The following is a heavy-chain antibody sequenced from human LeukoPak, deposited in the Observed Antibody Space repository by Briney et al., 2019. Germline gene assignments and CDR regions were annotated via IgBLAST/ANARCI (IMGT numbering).Heavy chain of an antibody. V-gene: IGHV4-39*01. Sequence: SETLSLTCTVSGGSISSSSYYWGWIRQPPGKGLEWIGSIYYSGSTYYNPSLESRVTISVDTSKNQFSLKLSSVTAADTAVYYCARLDDDPWGQGTLVTVSS. D-gene: IGHD3-3*01. J-gene: IGHJ5*02. CDR1: GGSISSSSYY. CDR3: ARLDDDP. CDR2: IYYSGST.